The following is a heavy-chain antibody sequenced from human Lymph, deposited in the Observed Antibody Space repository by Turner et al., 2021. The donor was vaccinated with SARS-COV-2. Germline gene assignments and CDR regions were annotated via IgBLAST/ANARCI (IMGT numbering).Heavy chain of an antibody. J-gene: IGHJ5*02. CDR3: ARETVNNWVDP. CDR2: IYYRGST. Sequence: QVQLQESGPRRVKPLEPLSLTCTVSGGSMNSNYWSWIRQPPGKRLEWIGYIYYRGSTNYNPSLESRVTISVDTSRNQFSLNLTSVTAADTAIYYCARETVNNWVDPWGQGTLVTVSS. D-gene: IGHD2-21*02. CDR1: GGSMNSNY. V-gene: IGHV4-59*01.